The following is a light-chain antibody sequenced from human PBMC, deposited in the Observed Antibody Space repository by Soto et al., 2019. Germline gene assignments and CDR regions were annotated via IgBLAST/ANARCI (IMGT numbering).Light chain of an antibody. CDR1: GRDVGIYTY. Sequence: SALTQPASVSGSPGEAISISCTVTGRDVGIYTYVSWYQQHPGNAPKLMIYQVTNRPSGVSNRFSGSKSGNTASLTISGLQAEDEADYYCSSYTGSTNDVFGTGTKVTVL. CDR2: QVT. CDR3: SSYTGSTNDV. J-gene: IGLJ1*01. V-gene: IGLV2-14*01.